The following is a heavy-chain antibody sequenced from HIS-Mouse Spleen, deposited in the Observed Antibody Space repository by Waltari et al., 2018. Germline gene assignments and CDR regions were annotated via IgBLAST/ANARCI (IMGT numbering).Heavy chain of an antibody. V-gene: IGHV4-39*07. J-gene: IGHJ2*01. CDR2: SDYRGST. Sequence: QLQLQESGPGLVKPSETLSLTCTVSGGSISSSSYYWGWIRQPPGKGREWIGSSDYRGSTYSNPSLKGRVTISVDTSKNQFSLKLSSVTAADTAVYYCAREIPYSSSWYDWYFDLWGRGTLVTVSS. CDR3: AREIPYSSSWYDWYFDL. CDR1: GGSISSSSYY. D-gene: IGHD6-13*01.